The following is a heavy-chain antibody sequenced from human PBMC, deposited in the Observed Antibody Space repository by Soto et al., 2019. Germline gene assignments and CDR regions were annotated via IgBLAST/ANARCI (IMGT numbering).Heavy chain of an antibody. CDR1: VFTFSSDS. D-gene: IGHD6-13*01. CDR3: ARDRLAAAGRNWFDP. V-gene: IGHV3-21*01. Sequence: GGSLRLSWAPSVFTFSSDSMNWVRQAPGKGLEWGSSISSSSSYIYYADSVKCRFTISRDNAKNSLYLQMNSLRAEDTAVYCCARDRLAAAGRNWFDPWGQGTLVTVS. J-gene: IGHJ5*02. CDR2: ISSSSSYI.